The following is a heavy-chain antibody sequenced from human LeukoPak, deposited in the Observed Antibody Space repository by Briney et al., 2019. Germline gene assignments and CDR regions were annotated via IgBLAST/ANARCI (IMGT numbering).Heavy chain of an antibody. CDR1: GFSFNNYA. CDR3: GKNRYSGSLSPFDI. D-gene: IGHD1-26*01. J-gene: IGHJ3*02. Sequence: GGSLRLSCAASGFSFNNYAMVWVRQTPGKGLEWVSVISAGNDIVYADSVKGRFSISRDSSKNTLYLQVNSLRVEDTAVYYCGKNRYSGSLSPFDIWGQGTMVTVSS. CDR2: ISAGNDI. V-gene: IGHV3-23*01.